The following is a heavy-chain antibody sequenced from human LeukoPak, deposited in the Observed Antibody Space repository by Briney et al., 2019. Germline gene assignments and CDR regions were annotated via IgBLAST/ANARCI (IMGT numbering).Heavy chain of an antibody. CDR2: IYTSGST. J-gene: IGHJ5*02. Sequence: SETLSLTCTVSGGSISSYYWSWIRQPPGKGLEWIGYIYTSGSTNYSPSLKSRVTISVDTSKNQFSLKLSSVTAADTAVYYCARGIAAAGTGPWGQGTLVTVSS. CDR3: ARGIAAAGTGP. V-gene: IGHV4-4*09. D-gene: IGHD6-13*01. CDR1: GGSISSYY.